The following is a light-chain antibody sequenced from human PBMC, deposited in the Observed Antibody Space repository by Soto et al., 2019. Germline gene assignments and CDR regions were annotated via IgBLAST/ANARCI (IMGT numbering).Light chain of an antibody. V-gene: IGLV2-23*01. CDR3: CSYAGNPYV. CDR1: SSVVGSYNS. Sequence: QSALTQPASVSGSPGQSIAISCTGTSSVVGSYNSVSWYQQHPGKAPKLMIYEGSKRPSGVSDRFSGSKSGNTASLTISGLQAEDEADYYCCSYAGNPYVFGTGTKLTVL. CDR2: EGS. J-gene: IGLJ1*01.